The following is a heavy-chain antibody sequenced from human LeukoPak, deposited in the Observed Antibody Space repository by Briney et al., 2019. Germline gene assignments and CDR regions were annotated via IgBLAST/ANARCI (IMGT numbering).Heavy chain of an antibody. CDR2: IIPILGIA. V-gene: IGHV1-69*04. CDR3: ARDGCGGGCRPNYYYYYGMDV. CDR1: GDTFSSYA. Sequence: SVKLSCKASGDTFSSYAISWVRQAPGQGLEWMGRIIPILGIANYAQKFQGRVTITADKSTSTAYMELSSLRSEDTAVYYCARDGCGGGCRPNYYYYYGMDVWGQGTTVTVSS. D-gene: IGHD2-21*02. J-gene: IGHJ6*02.